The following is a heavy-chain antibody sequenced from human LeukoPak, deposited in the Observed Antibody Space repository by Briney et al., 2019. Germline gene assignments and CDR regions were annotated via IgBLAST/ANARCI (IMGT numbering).Heavy chain of an antibody. D-gene: IGHD2-15*01. J-gene: IGHJ5*02. CDR2: INPSGGST. CDR3: ARERVVVVVAATGRRQGWFDP. V-gene: IGHV1-46*01. CDR1: GYTFTSYY. Sequence: ASVKVSCKASGYTFTSYYMHWVRQAPGQGLEWMGIINPSGGSTSYAQKFQGRVTMTRDTSTSTVYMELSSLRSEDTAVYYCARERVVVVVAATGRRQGWFDPWGQGTLVTVSS.